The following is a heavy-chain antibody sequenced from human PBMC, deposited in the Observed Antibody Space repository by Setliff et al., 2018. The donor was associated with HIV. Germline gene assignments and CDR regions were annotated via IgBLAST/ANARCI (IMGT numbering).Heavy chain of an antibody. J-gene: IGHJ4*01. CDR3: ASFYGDYGY. D-gene: IGHD3-10*01. CDR2: IKSRTDGGAT. CDR1: GFSFTDVW. Sequence: SGGSLRLSCAASGFSFTDVWMNWVRQAPGKGLEWVGRIKSRTDGGATDYAAPVKGRFSISRDNANNLLFLQMNNLRDEDTAVYYCASFYGDYGYWGHGTQVTVSS. V-gene: IGHV3-15*01.